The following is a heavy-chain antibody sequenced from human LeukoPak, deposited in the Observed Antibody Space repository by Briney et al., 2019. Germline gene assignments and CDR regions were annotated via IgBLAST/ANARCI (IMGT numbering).Heavy chain of an antibody. CDR1: GYTFTSYA. CDR2: INTNTGNP. V-gene: IGHV7-4-1*02. D-gene: IGHD2-21*02. Sequence: ASVKVSCKASGYTFTSYAMNWVQQAPGQGLEWMGWINTNTGNPTYAQGFTGRFVFSLDTSVSTAYLQISSLKAEDTAVYYCARDRVVVTAIPSDAFDIWGRGTMVTVSS. CDR3: ARDRVVVTAIPSDAFDI. J-gene: IGHJ3*02.